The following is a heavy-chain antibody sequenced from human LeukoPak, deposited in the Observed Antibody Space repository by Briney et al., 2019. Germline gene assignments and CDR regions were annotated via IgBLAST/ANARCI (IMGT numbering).Heavy chain of an antibody. CDR1: GFSVITND. J-gene: IGHJ4*02. Sequence: GGSLRLSCAASGFSVITNDMTWGRQAPGKGLDSASVLYSDGNTKYADSVQGRFTISSDNSKNTLYLEMNSLSPDDTAVYYCARGVEPLAANTLAYWGQGTLVTVSS. CDR2: LYSDGNT. CDR3: ARGVEPLAANTLAY. D-gene: IGHD3-16*01. V-gene: IGHV3-53*01.